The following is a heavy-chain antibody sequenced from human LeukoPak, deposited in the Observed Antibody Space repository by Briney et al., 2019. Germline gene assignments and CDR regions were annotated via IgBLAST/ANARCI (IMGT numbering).Heavy chain of an antibody. CDR1: GGSISSGDYY. Sequence: PSETLSLTCTVSGGSISSGDYYWSWIRQPPGKGLEWIGYIYYSGSTYYNPSLKSRVTISVDTSKNQFSLKLSSVTAADTAVYYCASSSSYRDYDDGNAFDIWGQGTMVTVSS. CDR2: IYYSGST. V-gene: IGHV4-30-4*01. D-gene: IGHD4-17*01. J-gene: IGHJ3*02. CDR3: ASSSSYRDYDDGNAFDI.